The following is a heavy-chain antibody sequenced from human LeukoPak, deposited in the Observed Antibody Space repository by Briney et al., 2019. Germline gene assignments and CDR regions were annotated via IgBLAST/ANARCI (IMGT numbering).Heavy chain of an antibody. CDR3: ARDLSGAVTVGMDV. CDR2: ISSSSSYI. V-gene: IGHV3-21*01. CDR1: GFTFSSYS. Sequence: GGSLRLSCAASGFTFSSYSMNWVRQAPGKGLEWVSSISSSSSYIYYADSVKGRFTISRDNAKNSLYLQMNSLRAEDTAVYYCARDLSGAVTVGMDVWGQGTKVTVSS. J-gene: IGHJ6*02. D-gene: IGHD4-17*01.